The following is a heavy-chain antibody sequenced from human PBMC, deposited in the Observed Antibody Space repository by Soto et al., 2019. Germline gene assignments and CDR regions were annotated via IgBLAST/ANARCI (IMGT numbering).Heavy chain of an antibody. D-gene: IGHD6-6*01. CDR3: ARDRRYSSSSGLDY. CDR2: IWYDGSNK. CDR1: GFTFSSYG. J-gene: IGHJ4*02. Sequence: QVQLVESGGGVVQPGRSLRLSCAASGFTFSSYGMHWVRQAPGKGLEWVAVIWYDGSNKYYADSVKGRFTISRDNSKNTLYLQMNSLRAEDTAVYYCARDRRYSSSSGLDYWGQGTLVTVSS. V-gene: IGHV3-33*01.